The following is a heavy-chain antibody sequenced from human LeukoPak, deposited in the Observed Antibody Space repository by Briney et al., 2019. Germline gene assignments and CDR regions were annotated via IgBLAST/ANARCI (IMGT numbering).Heavy chain of an antibody. J-gene: IGHJ4*02. CDR2: IYTSGST. V-gene: IGHV4-4*07. Sequence: ETLSLTCTVSGGSVSSYYWSWIRQPAGKGLEWSGRIYTSGSTNYNPSLKSRVTMSVDTSKNQFSLKLSSVTAADTAVYYCASEGQLVPTFDYWGQGTLVTVSS. D-gene: IGHD6-13*01. CDR3: ASEGQLVPTFDY. CDR1: GGSVSSYY.